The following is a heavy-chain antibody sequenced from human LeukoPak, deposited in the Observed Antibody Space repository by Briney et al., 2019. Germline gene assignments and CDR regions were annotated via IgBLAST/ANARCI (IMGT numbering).Heavy chain of an antibody. Sequence: PGGSLRLSCAASGFTFSDYYMSWIRQAPGKGLEWVSYISSSGSTIYYADSVKGRFTISRDNAKNSLYLQMNSLRAEDTALYYCATSRSLTFYFDYWGQGTLVTVSS. V-gene: IGHV3-11*01. CDR2: ISSSGSTI. CDR1: GFTFSDYY. J-gene: IGHJ4*02. D-gene: IGHD2-2*01. CDR3: ATSRSLTFYFDY.